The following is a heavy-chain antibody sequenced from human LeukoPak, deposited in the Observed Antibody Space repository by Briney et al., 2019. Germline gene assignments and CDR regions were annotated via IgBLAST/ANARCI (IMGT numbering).Heavy chain of an antibody. V-gene: IGHV3-48*02. Sequence: GGSLRLSCAAPGFTFSNYNMNWVRQAPGKGLEWVAYITLSRTTIYYADSVKGRFTISRDNAKNSLSLQMNSLRDEDTAVYYCARKYSSSWSYAFDIWGQGTMVTVSS. J-gene: IGHJ3*02. D-gene: IGHD6-13*01. CDR2: ITLSRTTI. CDR1: GFTFSNYN. CDR3: ARKYSSSWSYAFDI.